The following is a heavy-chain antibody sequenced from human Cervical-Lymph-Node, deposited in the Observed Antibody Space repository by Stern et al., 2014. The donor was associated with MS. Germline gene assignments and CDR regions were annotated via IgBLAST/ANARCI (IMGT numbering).Heavy chain of an antibody. CDR2: ISWSGSST. CDR1: GFTFNDYA. CDR3: ARDSSSGWSYFDY. J-gene: IGHJ4*03. V-gene: IGHV3-9*01. D-gene: IGHD6-13*01. Sequence: EVQLVESGGGLVQPGRSLRLSCAASGFTFNDYAMHWVRQAPGRGLAWVAGISWSGSSTVHADSVRGRFTISRDNAKSSLYLQMKSLRAEDTAFYYCARDSSSGWSYFDYWGQGTLVTVSS.